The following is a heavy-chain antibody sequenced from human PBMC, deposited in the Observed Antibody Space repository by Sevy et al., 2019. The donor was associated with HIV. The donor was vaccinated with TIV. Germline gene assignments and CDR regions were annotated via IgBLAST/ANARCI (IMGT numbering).Heavy chain of an antibody. CDR2: ISGSDGTM. V-gene: IGHV3-11*01. D-gene: IGHD4-17*01. Sequence: GGSLRLSCAASGFTFSDYYMSWIRQAPGKGLEGISYISGSDGTMFYADSVKGRFTISRDNSKNSLYLQMSSLRAEDTAVYYCARDHVKDGDLGDYYYFAMDVWGQGTTVTVSS. CDR3: ARDHVKDGDLGDYYYFAMDV. CDR1: GFTFSDYY. J-gene: IGHJ6*02.